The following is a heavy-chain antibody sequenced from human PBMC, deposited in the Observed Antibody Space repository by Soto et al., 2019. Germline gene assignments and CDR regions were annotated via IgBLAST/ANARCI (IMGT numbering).Heavy chain of an antibody. V-gene: IGHV5-51*01. CDR2: ISPGDSDT. CDR1: GYSFTSYW. Sequence: GESLKISCKASGYSFTSYWIGWVRQMPGKGLEWMGIISPGDSDTRYSPSFRGQVTISADKSISTAYLQWSSLKASDTAIYYCARTDYIRMGLVEYWGQGTLVTVSS. D-gene: IGHD3-16*01. CDR3: ARTDYIRMGLVEY. J-gene: IGHJ4*02.